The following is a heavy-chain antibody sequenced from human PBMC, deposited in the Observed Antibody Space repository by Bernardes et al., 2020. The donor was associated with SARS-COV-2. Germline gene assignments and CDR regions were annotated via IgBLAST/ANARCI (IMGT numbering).Heavy chain of an antibody. CDR2: IYYSGST. CDR3: ARRLGSSITIFGVVIIGGWFDP. CDR1: GGSISSSSYY. Sequence: SETLSLTCTVSGGSISSSSYYWGWIRQPPGKGLEWIGSIYYSGSTYYNPSLKSRVTISVDTSKNQFSLKLSSVTAADTAVYYCARRLGSSITIFGVVIIGGWFDPWGQGTLVTVSS. V-gene: IGHV4-39*01. D-gene: IGHD3-3*01. J-gene: IGHJ5*02.